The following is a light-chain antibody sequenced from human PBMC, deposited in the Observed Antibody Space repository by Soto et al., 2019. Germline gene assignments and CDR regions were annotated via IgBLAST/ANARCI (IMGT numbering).Light chain of an antibody. V-gene: IGKV1-39*01. CDR3: QQSYSTPIT. CDR1: QSISSY. CDR2: AAS. J-gene: IGKJ5*01. Sequence: DVQVTQYPSTLSASVGDRVTITCRASQSISSYLNWYQQKPGKAPKLLIYAASSLQSGVPSRFSGSGSGTDFTLTISSLQPEDFATYYCQQSYSTPITFGQGTLPAIK.